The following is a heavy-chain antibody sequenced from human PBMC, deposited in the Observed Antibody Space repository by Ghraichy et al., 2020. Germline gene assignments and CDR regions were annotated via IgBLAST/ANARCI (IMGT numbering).Heavy chain of an antibody. CDR1: GYTFTGYY. V-gene: IGHV1-2*04. CDR2: INPNSGGT. D-gene: IGHD2-2*01. J-gene: IGHJ6*02. Sequence: ASVKVSCKASGYTFTGYYMHWVRQAPGQGLEWMGWINPNSGGTNYAQKFQGWVTMTRDTSISTAYMELSRLRSDDTAVYYCARGQVGYCSSTSCLKGYYGMDVWGQGTTVTVSS. CDR3: ARGQVGYCSSTSCLKGYYGMDV.